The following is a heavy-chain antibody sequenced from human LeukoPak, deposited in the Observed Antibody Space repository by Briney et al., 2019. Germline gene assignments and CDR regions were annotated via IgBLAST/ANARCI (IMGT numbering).Heavy chain of an antibody. V-gene: IGHV3-7*01. CDR1: GFTFSNFW. CDR2: IKQDGSEK. D-gene: IGHD1-26*01. CDR3: ARGRRIVGTVPPDY. J-gene: IGHJ4*02. Sequence: GGSLRLSCAASGFTFSNFWMIWVRQAPEKGLEWVANIKQDGSEKYYVDSVKGRFTISRDNAKNSLYLQMNSLRADDTAVYYCARGRRIVGTVPPDYWGQGTLVTVSS.